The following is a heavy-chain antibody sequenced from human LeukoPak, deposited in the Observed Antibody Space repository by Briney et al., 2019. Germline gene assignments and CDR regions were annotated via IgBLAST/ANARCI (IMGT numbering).Heavy chain of an antibody. V-gene: IGHV5-51*01. CDR1: GYSFSSYW. D-gene: IGHD3-22*01. J-gene: IGHJ3*02. CDR2: IYPGDSDT. Sequence: GESLKISCKGSGYSFSSYWIGWVRQMPGKGLEWMGIIYPGDSDTRYSPSFQGQVTISADKSISTAYLQWGSLKASDTAMYYCARPSYYDSSGYFADAFDIWGQGTMVTVSS. CDR3: ARPSYYDSSGYFADAFDI.